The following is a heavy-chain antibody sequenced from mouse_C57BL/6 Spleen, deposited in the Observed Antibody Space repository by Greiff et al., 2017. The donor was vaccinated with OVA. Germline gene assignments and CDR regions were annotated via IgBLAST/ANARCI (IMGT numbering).Heavy chain of an antibody. V-gene: IGHV1-55*01. Sequence: QVQLQQSGAELVKPGASVKMSCKASGYTFTSYWITWVKQRPGQGLEWIGDIYPGSGSTNYNEKFKSKATLTVDTSSSTAYMQLSSLTSEDSAVYYCARRSTTVAHYAMDYWGQGTSVTVSS. CDR3: ARRSTTVAHYAMDY. J-gene: IGHJ4*01. CDR1: GYTFTSYW. D-gene: IGHD1-1*01. CDR2: IYPGSGST.